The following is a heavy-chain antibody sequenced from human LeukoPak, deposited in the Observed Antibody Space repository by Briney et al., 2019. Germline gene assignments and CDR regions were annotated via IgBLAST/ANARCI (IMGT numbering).Heavy chain of an antibody. CDR2: ISGSGGST. V-gene: IGHV3-23*01. J-gene: IGHJ4*02. Sequence: GGSLRLSCAASGFIFRSYGMSWVRQAPGKGLEWVSAISGSGGSTFYADSVKGRFHISRDNSKNTLYVQMNSLRAEDTAVYYCAKRYDSSGYYSDYWGQGTLVTVSS. CDR1: GFIFRSYG. D-gene: IGHD3-22*01. CDR3: AKRYDSSGYYSDY.